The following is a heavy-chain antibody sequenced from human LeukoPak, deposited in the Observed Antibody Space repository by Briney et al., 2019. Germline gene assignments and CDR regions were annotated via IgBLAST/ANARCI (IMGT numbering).Heavy chain of an antibody. CDR2: IHYSGST. J-gene: IGHJ4*02. CDR3: ARGRWVQLPDY. Sequence: PSETLSLTCTVSGGSISGYYWSWIRQPPGKGLEWIGYIHYSGSTNYNPSLKSRVTISVDTSKNQLSLKLSSVTAADTAVYYCARGRWVQLPDYWGQGALVTVSS. CDR1: GGSISGYY. D-gene: IGHD5-24*01. V-gene: IGHV4-59*01.